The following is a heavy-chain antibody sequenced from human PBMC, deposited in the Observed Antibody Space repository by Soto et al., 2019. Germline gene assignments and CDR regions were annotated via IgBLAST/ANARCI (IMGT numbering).Heavy chain of an antibody. CDR3: QCVRGYSSGWYAVYYYYYMDV. J-gene: IGHJ6*03. Sequence: GGSLRLSCAASGFTFSSYSMNWVRQAPGKGLEWVSYISSSSSTIYYADFVKGRFTISRDNAKNSLYLQMNSLRAEDTAVYYCQCVRGYSSGWYAVYYYYYMDVWGKGTTVTVSS. CDR1: GFTFSSYS. CDR2: ISSSSSTI. V-gene: IGHV3-48*01. D-gene: IGHD6-19*01.